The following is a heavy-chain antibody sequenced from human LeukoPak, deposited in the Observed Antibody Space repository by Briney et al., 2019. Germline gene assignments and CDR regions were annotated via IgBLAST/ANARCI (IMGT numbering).Heavy chain of an antibody. CDR2: IATNTENP. D-gene: IGHD2-15*01. V-gene: IGHV7-4-1*02. CDR3: ARGQGYCSAGSCSLDS. CDR1: GYTFTTYA. Sequence: ASVKVSCKASGYTFTTYAMNWVRQAPGQGLEWIGWIATNTENPTYAQGFTGRFVFSLDTSVSTAYLQINSLEAEDTAIYYCARGQGYCSAGSCSLDSWGQGTLVTVSS. J-gene: IGHJ4*02.